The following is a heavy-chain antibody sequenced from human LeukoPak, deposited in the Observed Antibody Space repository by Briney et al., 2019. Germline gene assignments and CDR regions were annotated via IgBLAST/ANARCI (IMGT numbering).Heavy chain of an antibody. Sequence: GASVKVSCKASGYTFTGYYMHWVRQAPGQGLEWMGRINPNSGGTNYAQKFQGRVTMTRDTSISTAYMELSRLRSDDTAVYHCARLPYYDDFVYWGQGTLVTVSS. V-gene: IGHV1-2*06. J-gene: IGHJ4*02. CDR1: GYTFTGYY. CDR3: ARLPYYDDFVY. CDR2: INPNSGGT. D-gene: IGHD3-3*01.